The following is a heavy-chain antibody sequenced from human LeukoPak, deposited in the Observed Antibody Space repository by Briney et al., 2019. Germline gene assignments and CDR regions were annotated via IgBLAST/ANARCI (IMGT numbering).Heavy chain of an antibody. V-gene: IGHV3-30*18. CDR1: GFTFSGQA. J-gene: IGHJ4*02. D-gene: IGHD6-19*01. Sequence: GRSLRLSCVASGFTFSGQAMHWVRQAPGKGLEWVASISYDERNEHYSDSVKGRFTISRDNSRNTLYLRLNSLRLGDTAVYYCAKDRDRGGWYFGKDVWGQGTLVTVSS. CDR2: ISYDERNE. CDR3: AKDRDRGGWYFGKDV.